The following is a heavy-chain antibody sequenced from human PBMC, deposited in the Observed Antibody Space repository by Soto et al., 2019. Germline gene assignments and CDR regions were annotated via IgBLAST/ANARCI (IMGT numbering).Heavy chain of an antibody. V-gene: IGHV1-18*01. D-gene: IGHD4-17*01. J-gene: IGHJ4*02. CDR2: IIAYNGNT. CDR3: ARGDYPDY. Sequence: ASVKVSCKASGGTFSSYTISWVRQAPGQGLEWMGRIIAYNGNTNYAQKLQGRVTMTTDTSTSTAYMELRSLRSDDTAVYYCARGDYPDYWGQGTLVTVSS. CDR1: GGTFSSYT.